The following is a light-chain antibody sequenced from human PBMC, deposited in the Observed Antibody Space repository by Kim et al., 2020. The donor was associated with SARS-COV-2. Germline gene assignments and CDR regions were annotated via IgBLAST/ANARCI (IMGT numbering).Light chain of an antibody. J-gene: IGLJ3*02. Sequence: SSELTQDPAVSVALGQTVRITCQGDSLRNYYASWYQQKPGQTPVLVIYSKNNRPSGIPDRFSGSSSGNAASLTITGAQADDEADYYCNSRDSSGNHWVFGGGTKLTVL. CDR3: NSRDSSGNHWV. V-gene: IGLV3-19*01. CDR1: SLRNYY. CDR2: SKN.